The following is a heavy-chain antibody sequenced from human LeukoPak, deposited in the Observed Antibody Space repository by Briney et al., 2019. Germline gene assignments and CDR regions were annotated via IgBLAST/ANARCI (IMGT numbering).Heavy chain of an antibody. CDR3: ARDYSDGVLYFDF. D-gene: IGHD4-17*01. CDR1: GGSISSSSYY. CDR2: IYYSGST. V-gene: IGHV4-39*07. Sequence: PSETLSLTCTVSGGSISSSSYYWGWIRQPPGKGLEWIGSIYYSGSTNYNPSLKSRVTISVDTSKNQFSLNLSSVTAADTAVYYCARDYSDGVLYFDFWGQGSLVIVSS. J-gene: IGHJ4*02.